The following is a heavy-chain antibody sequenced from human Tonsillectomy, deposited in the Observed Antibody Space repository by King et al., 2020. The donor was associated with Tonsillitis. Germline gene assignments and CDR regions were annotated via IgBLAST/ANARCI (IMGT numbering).Heavy chain of an antibody. V-gene: IGHV3-7*03. CDR1: GFTFSSYW. J-gene: IGHJ3*02. D-gene: IGHD6-19*01. CDR2: IKQDGSEK. CDR3: ARDIDRRAVAGNVGTGAFDI. Sequence: VQLVESGGGLVQPGGSLRLSCAASGFTFSSYWMSWVRQAPGKGLEWVANIKQDGSEKYYVDSVKGRFTISRDNAKNSLYLQMNSLRAEDTAVYYCARDIDRRAVAGNVGTGAFDIWGQGTMVTVSS.